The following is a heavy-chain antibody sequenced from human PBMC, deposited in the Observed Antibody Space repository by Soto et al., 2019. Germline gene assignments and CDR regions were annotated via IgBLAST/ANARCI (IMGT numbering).Heavy chain of an antibody. CDR1: GGTFSSDA. J-gene: IGHJ4*02. V-gene: IGHV1-69*13. D-gene: IGHD6-13*01. CDR2: IIPIFGTA. Sequence: SVKVSCKASGGTFSSDAISWVRQAPGQGLEWMGGIIPIFGTANYAQKFQGRVTITADESTSTAYMELSSLRSEDTAVYYCARVPGLGYSSSWYTLDYWGQGTLVTVSS. CDR3: ARVPGLGYSSSWYTLDY.